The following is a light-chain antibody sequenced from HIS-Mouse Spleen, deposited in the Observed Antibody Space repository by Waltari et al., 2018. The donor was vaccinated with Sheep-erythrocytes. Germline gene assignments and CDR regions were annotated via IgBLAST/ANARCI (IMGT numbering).Light chain of an antibody. V-gene: IGLV2-23*01. Sequence: HSALTLLAPAPSSPGHPMTIVCTATSRGVASYNLITLNQQHPGKAPKLKIYECSKRPSGVPNRFSGSKSGTSASLAICGLQSEDEADYYCCSCAGSRTAWVFGGGTKLTVL. CDR1: SRGVASYNL. CDR2: ECS. J-gene: IGLJ3*02. CDR3: CSCAGSRTAWV.